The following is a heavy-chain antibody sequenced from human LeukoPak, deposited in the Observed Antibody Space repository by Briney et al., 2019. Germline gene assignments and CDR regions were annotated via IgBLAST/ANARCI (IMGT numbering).Heavy chain of an antibody. CDR3: AREGRSSHSGY. CDR1: GGSISSYY. CDR2: ISSSGST. J-gene: IGHJ4*02. Sequence: SETLSLTCTVSGGSISSYYWTWVRQPAGKGLEWIGRISSSGSTDYNPSPKSRVTMSVDTSKNQFSLKLNSVTAADTAVYYCAREGRSSHSGYWGQGTQVTVSS. V-gene: IGHV4-4*07. D-gene: IGHD6-13*01.